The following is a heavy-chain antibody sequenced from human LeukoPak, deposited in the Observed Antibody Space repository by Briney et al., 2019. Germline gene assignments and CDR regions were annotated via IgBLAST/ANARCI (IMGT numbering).Heavy chain of an antibody. CDR1: GFTFSGSA. D-gene: IGHD3-10*01. Sequence: GGSLSLSCAASGFTFSGSALHWVRQASGKGLEWVGRIRSTANGYATAYAASVKGRFTISGDDSKNTAYLQMDSLKTEDTAVYYCTGNYYGSGSYADFDYWGQGTLVTVSS. CDR2: IRSTANGYAT. CDR3: TGNYYGSGSYADFDY. V-gene: IGHV3-73*01. J-gene: IGHJ4*02.